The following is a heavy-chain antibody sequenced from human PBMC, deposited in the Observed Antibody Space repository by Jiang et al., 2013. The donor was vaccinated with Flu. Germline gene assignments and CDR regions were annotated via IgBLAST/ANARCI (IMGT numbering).Heavy chain of an antibody. CDR2: IWYDGSNK. Sequence: SGGGVVQPGRSLRLSCAASGFTFSSYGMHWVRQAPGKGLEWVAVIWYDGSNKYYADSVKGRFTISRDNSKNTLYLQMNSLRAEDTAVYYCAYRTNGAWVAGTDYYYYYYGMDVWGKGTTVTVSS. D-gene: IGHD6-19*01. CDR3: AYRTNGAWVAGTDYYYYYYGMDV. CDR1: GFTFSSYG. V-gene: IGHV3-33*01. J-gene: IGHJ6*04.